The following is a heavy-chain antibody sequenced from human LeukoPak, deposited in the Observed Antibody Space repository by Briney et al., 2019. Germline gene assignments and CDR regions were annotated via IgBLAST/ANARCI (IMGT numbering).Heavy chain of an antibody. D-gene: IGHD6-13*01. CDR1: GFTFSSYW. V-gene: IGHV3-7*01. CDR3: ASRELSSSPPYYYYMDV. CDR2: IKQDGSEK. Sequence: GGSLRLSCAASGFTFSSYWMSWVRQAPGKGLEWVANIKQDGSEKYYVDSVKGRFTISRDNAKNSLYLQMNSLRAEDTAVYYCASRELSSSPPYYYYMDVWGKGTTVTISS. J-gene: IGHJ6*03.